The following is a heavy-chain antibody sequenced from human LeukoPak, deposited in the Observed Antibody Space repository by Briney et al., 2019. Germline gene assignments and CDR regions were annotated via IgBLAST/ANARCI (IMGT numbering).Heavy chain of an antibody. D-gene: IGHD3-10*02. J-gene: IGHJ6*02. CDR3: ARGLHYYVAMDV. V-gene: IGHV3-53*01. Sequence: ETLSLTCTVSSGSIISSSYYWGWVRQAPGKGLEWVSSIGSDNKPHYSESVKGRFAISRDNSKNTLFLQLHNLRVEDTALYYCARGLHYYVAMDVWGQGTTVTVSS. CDR2: IGSDNKP. CDR1: SGSIISSSYY.